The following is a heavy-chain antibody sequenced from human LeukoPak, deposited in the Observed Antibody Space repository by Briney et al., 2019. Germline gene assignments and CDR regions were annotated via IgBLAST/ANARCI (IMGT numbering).Heavy chain of an antibody. Sequence: GASVKVSCKASGYTFTSYGISWVRQAPGQGLEWMGWLSAYNGNTNYAQKLQGRVTMTTDTSTSTAYMEPRSLRPDDTAVYYCARNVVGDCSSTSCYTDYWGQGTLVTVSS. CDR2: LSAYNGNT. D-gene: IGHD2-2*02. CDR1: GYTFTSYG. CDR3: ARNVVGDCSSTSCYTDY. V-gene: IGHV1-18*01. J-gene: IGHJ4*02.